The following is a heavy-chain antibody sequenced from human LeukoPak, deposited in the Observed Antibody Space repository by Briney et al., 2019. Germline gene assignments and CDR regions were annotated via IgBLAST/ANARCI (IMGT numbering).Heavy chain of an antibody. V-gene: IGHV3-74*01. J-gene: IGHJ3*02. D-gene: IGHD3-3*01. CDR2: INTDGSST. Sequence: PGGSLRLSCAASGFTFSSYWMHWVRQAPGKGLVWVSRINTDGSSTSYADSVKGRFTISRDNAKNTLYLQMDGLRAEDTAVYYCARDCTLHSGCITVFGGASVDAFDIWGQGTMVIVSS. CDR1: GFTFSSYW. CDR3: ARDCTLHSGCITVFGGASVDAFDI.